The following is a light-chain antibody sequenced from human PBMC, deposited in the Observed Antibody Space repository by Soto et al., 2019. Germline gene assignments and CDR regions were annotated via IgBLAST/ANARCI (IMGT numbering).Light chain of an antibody. CDR1: STDVGGYNY. J-gene: IGLJ2*01. CDR2: DVS. CDR3: SSYTSSRSYRSSRIQVV. Sequence: QSALTQPASVSGSPGQSITISCTGTSTDVGGYNYVSWYQQHPGKAPKLMIYDVSNRPSGVSNRFSGSKSGNTASLTISGLQAEDEADYYCSSYTSSRSYRSSRIQVVFGGGTKLTVL. V-gene: IGLV2-14*01.